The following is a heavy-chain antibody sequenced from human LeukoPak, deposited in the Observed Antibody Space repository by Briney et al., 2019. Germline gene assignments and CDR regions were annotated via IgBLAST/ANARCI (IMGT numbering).Heavy chain of an antibody. Sequence: GSLRLSCAASGFTFRGHAMSWVRQAPGKGLEWVSAISTSGGSTYYAYSVKGRFTISRDNSKNTLYLQMNSLRAEDTAVYYCAKEALQSLRYSYISNFDYWGQGTLVTVSS. CDR2: ISTSGGST. D-gene: IGHD5-18*01. J-gene: IGHJ4*02. CDR1: GFTFRGHA. CDR3: AKEALQSLRYSYISNFDY. V-gene: IGHV3-23*01.